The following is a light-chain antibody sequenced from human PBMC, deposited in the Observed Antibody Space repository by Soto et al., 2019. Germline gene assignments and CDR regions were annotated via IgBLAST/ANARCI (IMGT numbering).Light chain of an antibody. J-gene: IGKJ1*01. CDR3: MQALQTPWT. CDR1: QSLQLSNGYNY. CDR2: LGS. V-gene: IGKV2-28*01. Sequence: DIVMTQSPLSLPVTTGEPASISCRSSQSLQLSNGYNYLDWYLQKPGQSPQLLIYLGSHRASGVPDRFSGSASRTDFTLKITRVEAEDVGVYYCMQALQTPWTFGQGTKVEIK.